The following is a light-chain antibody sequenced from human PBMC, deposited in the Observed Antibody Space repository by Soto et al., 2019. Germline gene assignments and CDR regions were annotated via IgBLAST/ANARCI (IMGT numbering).Light chain of an antibody. V-gene: IGKV1-9*01. CDR1: QAVPNN. J-gene: IGKJ4*01. Sequence: DIHLTQSPSFLSASVGDRVTITCRPSQAVPNNLAWYQQKPGNPPRLLIYEESTLHSGVPSRFSGRKVGTQFILTIDSLQPEDFATYYCQQVKSYPRTFGGGTKVDIK. CDR2: EES. CDR3: QQVKSYPRT.